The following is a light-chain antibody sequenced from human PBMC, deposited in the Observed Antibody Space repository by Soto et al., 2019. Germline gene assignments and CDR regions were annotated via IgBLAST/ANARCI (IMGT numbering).Light chain of an antibody. J-gene: IGKJ2*01. CDR2: GAS. V-gene: IGKV3-20*01. CDR3: QQYDTSPYT. Sequence: VLTQSPGTLSLSPGERATLSCRASHSVTSRYFAWYQQRPGQAPRLLIYGASSRAAGIPDRFSASGSGADFTLTISILEPEDFGVDYCQQYDTSPYTFGRGTKLEI. CDR1: HSVTSRY.